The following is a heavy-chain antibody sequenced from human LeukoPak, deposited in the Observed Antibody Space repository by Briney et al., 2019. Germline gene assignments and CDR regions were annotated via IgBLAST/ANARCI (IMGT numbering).Heavy chain of an antibody. Sequence: GGSVRLSCAASGFTFSSYGMSWVRQAPGKGLEWVSAISGRGGSTDYADPVKGRFTISRDNSKNTLYLQMNSLRAEDTAVYYCAKDGGVWFGESNDYWGQGTLVTVSS. D-gene: IGHD3-10*01. CDR2: ISGRGGST. CDR1: GFTFSSYG. CDR3: AKDGGVWFGESNDY. J-gene: IGHJ4*02. V-gene: IGHV3-23*01.